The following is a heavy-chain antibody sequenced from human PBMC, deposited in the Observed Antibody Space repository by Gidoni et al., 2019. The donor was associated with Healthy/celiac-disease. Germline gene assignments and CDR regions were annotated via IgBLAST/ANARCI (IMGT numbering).Heavy chain of an antibody. V-gene: IGHV3-48*03. J-gene: IGHJ6*02. CDR2: IRSSGRTI. Sequence: EVQLVESGGGLVQPGGSLRLSCAASGFTFSSYEMNWVRQAPGKGLEWVSYIRSSGRTIYYADSVKGRFTISRDNAKNSLYLQMNSLRAEDTAVYYCARDLLGYGMDVWGQGTTVTVSS. CDR3: ARDLLGYGMDV. CDR1: GFTFSSYE. D-gene: IGHD1-26*01.